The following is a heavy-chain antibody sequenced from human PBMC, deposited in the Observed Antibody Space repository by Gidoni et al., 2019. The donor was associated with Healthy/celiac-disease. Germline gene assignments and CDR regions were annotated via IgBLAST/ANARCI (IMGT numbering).Heavy chain of an antibody. CDR2: INHSGST. Sequence: QVQLQQWGAGLLKPSETLSLTCAVYGGSFSGYYWSWIRQPPGKGLEWIGEINHSGSTNYNPSLKSRVTISVDTSKNQFSLKLSSVTAADTAVYYCARGLSGYSGYESVYWGQGTLVTVSS. V-gene: IGHV4-34*01. J-gene: IGHJ4*02. CDR1: GGSFSGYY. CDR3: ARGLSGYSGYESVY. D-gene: IGHD5-12*01.